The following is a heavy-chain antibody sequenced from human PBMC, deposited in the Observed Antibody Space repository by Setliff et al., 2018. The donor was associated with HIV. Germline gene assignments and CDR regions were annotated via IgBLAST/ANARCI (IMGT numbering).Heavy chain of an antibody. Sequence: SETLSLTCTVSGDTDFYWNWIRQPPRKGLEWIGYIHACGKTNYNPSLKSRVTISLDTSTMQFSLHLTSVTAADTAVYYCATLDPSGGNFLAYWGQGTLVTVSS. D-gene: IGHD2-21*02. J-gene: IGHJ4*02. CDR3: ATLDPSGGNFLAY. CDR1: GDTDFY. CDR2: IHACGKT. V-gene: IGHV4-4*09.